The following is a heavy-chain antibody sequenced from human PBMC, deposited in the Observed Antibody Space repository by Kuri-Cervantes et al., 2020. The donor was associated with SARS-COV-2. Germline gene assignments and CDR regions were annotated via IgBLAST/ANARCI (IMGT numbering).Heavy chain of an antibody. CDR3: VVGFFSSRKWDY. J-gene: IGHJ4*02. V-gene: IGHV1-46*01. CDR1: GYTFTSYD. Sequence: ASVKVSCKAFGYTFTSYDINWVRQATGQGLEWMGIINPSGSGTRYPQRFQDRISMTRDTSTSTVYMELSSLTSEDTAVYYCVVGFFSSRKWDYWGQGTLVTVSS. D-gene: IGHD2-15*01. CDR2: INPSGSGT.